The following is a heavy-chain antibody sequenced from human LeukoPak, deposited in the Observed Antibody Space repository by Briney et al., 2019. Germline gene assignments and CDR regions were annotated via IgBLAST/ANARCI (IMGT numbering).Heavy chain of an antibody. Sequence: GGSLRLSCAASGFTFNSYAMTWVRQAPGKGLEWVSSITGGGDTTYYADSVRGRFTISRDNSKNTLSLQINSLRVEDTAVYYCAKERSEVVVAATNYWGQGILVTVSS. D-gene: IGHD2-15*01. CDR3: AKERSEVVVAATNY. V-gene: IGHV3-23*01. J-gene: IGHJ4*02. CDR1: GFTFNSYA. CDR2: ITGGGDTT.